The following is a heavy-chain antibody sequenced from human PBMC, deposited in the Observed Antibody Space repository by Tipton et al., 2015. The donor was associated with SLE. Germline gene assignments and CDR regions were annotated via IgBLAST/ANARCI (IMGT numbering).Heavy chain of an antibody. J-gene: IGHJ6*03. CDR1: GYTFPNYG. D-gene: IGHD6-25*01. Sequence: QLVQSGAEVKKPGASVKVSCKASGYTFPNYGVNWVRQAPGQGLEWMGWISPYNGKTHYAQNVQGRVTMTTDTSTGTAYMELMSLRSDDTAVYYCARGGLSAAPDNYFYYYMDVWGTGTAVTVSS. CDR3: ARGGLSAAPDNYFYYYMDV. V-gene: IGHV1-18*01. CDR2: ISPYNGKT.